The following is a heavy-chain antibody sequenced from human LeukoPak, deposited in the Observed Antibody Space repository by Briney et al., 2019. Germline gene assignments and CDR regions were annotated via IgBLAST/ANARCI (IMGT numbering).Heavy chain of an antibody. J-gene: IGHJ4*02. V-gene: IGHV4-4*02. CDR1: GGSISFTNW. CDR3: AREGGPYRPLDY. Sequence: PSETLSLTRGVSGGSISFTNWWTWVRQPPGKGLEWIGEVHLDGRTNYNPSLQSRLTMSVDFSENHISLKLTSVTAADTAVYYCAREGGPYRPLDYSGQGTLVTVSS. CDR2: VHLDGRT.